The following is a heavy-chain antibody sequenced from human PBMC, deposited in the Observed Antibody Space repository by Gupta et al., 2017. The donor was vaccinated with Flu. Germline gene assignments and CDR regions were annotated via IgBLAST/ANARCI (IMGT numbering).Heavy chain of an antibody. CDR2: IRQDGREK. J-gene: IGHJ6*02. D-gene: IGHD3-16*01. CDR3: ARDSERGSPGGGMDV. V-gene: IGHV3-7*01. Sequence: QAPGMGLEWVANIRQDGREKYYVDSVKGRLTISRDNTKNSLYLQMNSLRAEDTAVYYCARDSERGSPGGGMDVWGQGTTVTVSS.